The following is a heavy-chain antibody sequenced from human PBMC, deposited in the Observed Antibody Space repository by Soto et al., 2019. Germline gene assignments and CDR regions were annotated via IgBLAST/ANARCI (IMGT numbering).Heavy chain of an antibody. V-gene: IGHV1-46*03. CDR1: GYTFTSYY. CDR3: ARDYYDSSGYYCDLVSNWFDP. J-gene: IGHJ5*02. CDR2: INPSGGST. D-gene: IGHD3-22*01. Sequence: ASVKASCKASGYTFTSYYMHWVRQAPGQGLEWMGIINPSGGSTSYAQKFQGRVTMTRDTSTSTVYMELSSLRSEDTAVYYCARDYYDSSGYYCDLVSNWFDPWGQGTLVTVS.